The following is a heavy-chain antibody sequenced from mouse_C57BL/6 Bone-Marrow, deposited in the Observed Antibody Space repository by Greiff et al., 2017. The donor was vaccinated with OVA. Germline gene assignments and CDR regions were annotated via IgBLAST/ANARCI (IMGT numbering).Heavy chain of an antibody. CDR2: IWRGGST. D-gene: IGHD2-2*01. CDR1: GFSLTSYG. Sequence: VQLQQSGPGLVQPSQSLSITCTVSGFSLTSYGVHWVRQSPGKGLEWLGVIWRGGSTDYNAAFMSRLSITQDKTKRQVFFKMNSLQEDGTAIYYWAKWFRGPDWYFDDWGTGTTVTVSS. J-gene: IGHJ1*03. CDR3: AKWFRGPDWYFDD. V-gene: IGHV2-5*01.